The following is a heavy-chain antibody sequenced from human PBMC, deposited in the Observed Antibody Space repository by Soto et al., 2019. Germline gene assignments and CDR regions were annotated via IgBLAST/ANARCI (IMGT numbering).Heavy chain of an antibody. Sequence: TLSLTCAVSGYSIGSGYYWAWIRQSPGKGLEWIGSIYHAGSVYYNPSLNGRVALSMDTSKNHFSLKLTSVTAADTAVYYCARTFDYYGMDVWGQGTTVTVSS. CDR3: ARTFDYYGMDV. J-gene: IGHJ6*02. V-gene: IGHV4-38-2*01. CDR1: GYSIGSGYY. CDR2: IYHAGSV.